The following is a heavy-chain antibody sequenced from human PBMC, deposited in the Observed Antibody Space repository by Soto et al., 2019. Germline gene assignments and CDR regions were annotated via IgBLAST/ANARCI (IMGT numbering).Heavy chain of an antibody. V-gene: IGHV3-23*04. CDR2: ISGSGTGT. CDR1: GFTFSSYA. D-gene: IGHD1-26*01. J-gene: IGHJ6*02. Sequence: EVQLVESGGGLVQPGGSLRLSCEGSGFTFSSYALSWVRLRPGRGLEWVAWISGSGTGTNSADSVKGRFTITRDNSKNTVSLQMNSLTVEDTAVYYCAKERTGSNHYYGMDVWGQGTTVTVSS. CDR3: AKERTGSNHYYGMDV.